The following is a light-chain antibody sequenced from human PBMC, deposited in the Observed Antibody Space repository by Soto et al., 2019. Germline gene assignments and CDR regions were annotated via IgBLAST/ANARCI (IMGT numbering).Light chain of an antibody. CDR3: CSYAGYYTYV. CDR2: DVS. CDR1: SSDVGGYNY. V-gene: IGLV2-11*01. Sequence: QSVLTQPRSVSGSPGQSVTISCTGTSSDVGGYNYVSWYQQHPGKAPKLLIYDVSKRPSGVPDRFSGSKSGNTASLTISGLQADDEADYFCCSYAGYYTYVFATGTKVTVL. J-gene: IGLJ1*01.